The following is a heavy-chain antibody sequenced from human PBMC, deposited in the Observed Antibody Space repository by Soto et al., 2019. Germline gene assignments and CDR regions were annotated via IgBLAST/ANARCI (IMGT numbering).Heavy chain of an antibody. V-gene: IGHV3-48*01. D-gene: IGHD6-19*01. CDR3: ARETQWLNWFDP. CDR1: GFTFSNYS. CDR2: ISSSTI. J-gene: IGHJ5*02. Sequence: EVQLVESGGGLVQPGVSLRLSCAASGFTFSNYSMNWVRQAPGKGLEWVSYISSSTIYYADSVKGRFTISRDNAKNSLYLQMNSLRAEDTAVYYCARETQWLNWFDPWCQGTLVTVSS.